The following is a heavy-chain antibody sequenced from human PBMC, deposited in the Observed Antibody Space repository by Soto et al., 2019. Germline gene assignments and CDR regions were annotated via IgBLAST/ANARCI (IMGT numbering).Heavy chain of an antibody. D-gene: IGHD3-22*01. Sequence: PGGSLRLSCAASGFTFISYAMSWVRQAPGKGLEWVPAISGSGGSTYYADSVKGRFTISRDNSKNTLYLQMNSLRAEDTAVYCCAKVWGAEYYYDSSGYRTPYYFDYWGQGTLVTVSS. J-gene: IGHJ4*02. CDR3: AKVWGAEYYYDSSGYRTPYYFDY. CDR2: ISGSGGST. CDR1: GFTFISYA. V-gene: IGHV3-23*01.